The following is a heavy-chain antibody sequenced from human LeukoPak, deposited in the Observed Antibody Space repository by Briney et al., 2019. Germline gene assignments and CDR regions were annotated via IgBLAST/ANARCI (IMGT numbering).Heavy chain of an antibody. D-gene: IGHD3-9*01. V-gene: IGHV3-64D*06. Sequence: GGSLRLSCSASGFTFSSYALHWVRQAPGKRLEYVSGIRSNGGSTYYADSVKGRFTISRDNSKNTLYLQMSNLRPEDTAVFYCVKVTGGLDWLLPLGYWGQGTLVTVSS. J-gene: IGHJ4*02. CDR3: VKVTGGLDWLLPLGY. CDR2: IRSNGGST. CDR1: GFTFSSYA.